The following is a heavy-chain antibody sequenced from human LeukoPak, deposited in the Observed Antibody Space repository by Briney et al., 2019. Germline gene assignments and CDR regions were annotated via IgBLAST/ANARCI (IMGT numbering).Heavy chain of an antibody. Sequence: GGSLRLSCTVSGFTVSSNSMSWVRQAPGKGLEWVSFIYSGGNTHYSDSVKGRFTISRDNSKNTLYLQMNSLRADDTAVYYCAKDSISAAARGDAFDIWGQGTMVTVSS. D-gene: IGHD6-13*01. V-gene: IGHV3-53*01. CDR2: IYSGGNT. CDR3: AKDSISAAARGDAFDI. CDR1: GFTVSSNS. J-gene: IGHJ3*02.